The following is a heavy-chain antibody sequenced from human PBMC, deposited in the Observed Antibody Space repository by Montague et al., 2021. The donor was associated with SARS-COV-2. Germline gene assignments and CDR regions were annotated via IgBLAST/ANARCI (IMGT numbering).Heavy chain of an antibody. CDR3: ARISGITNWYYDY. V-gene: IGHV4-61*01. D-gene: IGHD1-14*01. J-gene: IGHJ4*02. CDR2: IYYTGST. CDR1: GGSVSSGSYY. Sequence: SETLSLTCTVSGGSVSSGSYYWSWIRQPPGKGLQSIGYIYYTGSTNYNPSLQSRVTISVDSSKNQFSVRLSSVTAADTAVYYCARISGITNWYYDYWGQGTLVTVSS.